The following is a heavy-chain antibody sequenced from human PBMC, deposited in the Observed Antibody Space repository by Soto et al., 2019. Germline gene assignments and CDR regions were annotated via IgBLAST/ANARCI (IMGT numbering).Heavy chain of an antibody. CDR1: GFSFSNYE. V-gene: IGHV3-48*03. CDR3: ARDRATVVSPFDY. D-gene: IGHD4-4*01. Sequence: GGSLRLSCAASGFSFSNYEMNWVRQAPGKGPEWIAYISGSGRTKYYAESVEGRFSISRDNAKDSLLLQMNNLRHDDTGVYYCARDRATVVSPFDYWGLGTLVTVS. J-gene: IGHJ4*02. CDR2: ISGSGRTK.